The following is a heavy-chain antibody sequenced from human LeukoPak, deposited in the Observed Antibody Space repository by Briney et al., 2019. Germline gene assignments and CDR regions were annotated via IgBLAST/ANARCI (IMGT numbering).Heavy chain of an antibody. D-gene: IGHD3-3*01. Sequence: PSETLSLTCTVSGGSISSYYWSWIRQPPGKGLEWIGYIYYSGSTSYNPSLKSRVTISVDTSKNQFSLKLSSVTAADTAVYYCARGPYYDFWSGLSRGWFDPWGQGTLVTVSS. CDR2: IYYSGST. CDR3: ARGPYYDFWSGLSRGWFDP. J-gene: IGHJ5*02. V-gene: IGHV4-59*01. CDR1: GGSISSYY.